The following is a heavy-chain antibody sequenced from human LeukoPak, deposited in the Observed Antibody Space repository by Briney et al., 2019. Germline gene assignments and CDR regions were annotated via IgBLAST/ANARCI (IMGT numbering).Heavy chain of an antibody. CDR2: MNPNSGNT. D-gene: IGHD3-22*01. V-gene: IGHV1-8*01. CDR3: ASGGDSSGSYFQH. J-gene: IGHJ1*01. Sequence: ASVKVSCKASGYTFPSYDINWVRQATGQGLEWMGWMNPNSGNTGYAQKFQGRVTMTRNTSISTAYMELSSLRSEDTAVYYCASGGDSSGSYFQHWGQGTLVTVSS. CDR1: GYTFPSYD.